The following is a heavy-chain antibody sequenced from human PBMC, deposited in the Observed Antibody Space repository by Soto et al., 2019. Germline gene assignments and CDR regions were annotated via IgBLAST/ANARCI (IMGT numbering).Heavy chain of an antibody. J-gene: IGHJ4*02. CDR1: GYTFTNFG. Sequence: GASVKLSCKASGYTFTNFGISCVRQAPEQGLEWMGWVSAYNGNTNYAQKFQGRFTISRDNSKNTLFLQMSSLRPEDAAVYYCAKSEAPMRWFGELRLDYWGQGIQVTVSS. D-gene: IGHD3-10*01. CDR3: AKSEAPMRWFGELRLDY. CDR2: VSAYNGNT. V-gene: IGHV1-18*01.